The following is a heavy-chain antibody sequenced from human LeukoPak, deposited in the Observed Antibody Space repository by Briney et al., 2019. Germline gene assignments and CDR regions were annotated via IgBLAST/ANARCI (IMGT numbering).Heavy chain of an antibody. D-gene: IGHD4-17*01. Sequence: PSETLSLTCTVSGGSISNYYWSWIRKPHGKGLEWVGHVCISWRTNYNPSLTRRAPISVDPPTRQFNLNLNSAPVAAPAASYWCTHSLAGDGPYFQYWGRGTLVTVFS. CDR2: VCISWRT. CDR1: GGSISNYY. J-gene: IGHJ1*01. CDR3: CTHSLAGDGPYFQY. V-gene: IGHV4-4*07.